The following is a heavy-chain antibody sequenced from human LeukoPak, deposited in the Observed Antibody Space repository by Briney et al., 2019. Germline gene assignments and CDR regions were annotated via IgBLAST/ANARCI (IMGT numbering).Heavy chain of an antibody. J-gene: IGHJ5*02. D-gene: IGHD6-25*01. CDR2: IYYSGST. Sequence: SETLSLTCTVSGGSTSSSSYYWGWIRQPPGKGLEWIGSIYYSGSTYYNPSLKSRVTISVDTSKNQFSLKLSSVTAADTAVYYCARRSGWFDPWGQGTLVTVSS. CDR1: GGSTSSSSYY. V-gene: IGHV4-39*01. CDR3: ARRSGWFDP.